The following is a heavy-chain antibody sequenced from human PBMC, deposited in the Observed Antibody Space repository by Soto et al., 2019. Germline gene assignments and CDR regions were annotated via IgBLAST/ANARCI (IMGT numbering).Heavy chain of an antibody. V-gene: IGHV5-51*01. J-gene: IGHJ6*02. CDR2: IYPGDSDT. CDR3: ARQMTRNRATLYYDYGMDV. CDR1: GCSFTSYW. Sequence: PGESLKISCKGSGCSFTSYWIGWVRQMPGKGLEWMGIIYPGDSDTRYSPSFQGQVTISADKSISTAYLQWSSLKASDTAMYYCARQMTRNRATLYYDYGMDVWGQGTTVTVSS.